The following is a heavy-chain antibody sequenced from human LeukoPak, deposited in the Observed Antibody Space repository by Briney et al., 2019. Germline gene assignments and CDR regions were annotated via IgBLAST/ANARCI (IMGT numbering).Heavy chain of an antibody. CDR3: AHFIETHGLDY. CDR1: GGSISSYS. D-gene: IGHD3-16*02. CDR2: IYTSGST. V-gene: IGHV4-4*07. Sequence: PSETLSLTCTVSGGSISSYSWSWIRQPAGKGLEWVGRIYTSGSTSYNPSLKSRVTMSVDTSNNQFSLKLSSVTAADTAVYYCAHFIETHGLDYWGQGTLVTVSS. J-gene: IGHJ4*02.